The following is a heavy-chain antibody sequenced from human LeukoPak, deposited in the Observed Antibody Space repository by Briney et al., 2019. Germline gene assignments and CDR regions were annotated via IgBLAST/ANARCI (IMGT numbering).Heavy chain of an antibody. CDR3: ARDIGRGASIAAGGAIDY. J-gene: IGHJ4*02. Sequence: GGSLRLSCAASGFTFSSYSMNWFRQAPGKGLEWVSYISSSSSTIYYADSVKGRFTISRDNAKNSLYLQMNSLRAEDTAVYYCARDIGRGASIAAGGAIDYWGQGTLVTVSS. CDR1: GFTFSSYS. CDR2: ISSSSSTI. V-gene: IGHV3-48*01. D-gene: IGHD6-6*01.